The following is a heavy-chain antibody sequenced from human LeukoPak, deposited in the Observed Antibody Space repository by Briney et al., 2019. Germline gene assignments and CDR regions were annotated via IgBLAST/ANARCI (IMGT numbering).Heavy chain of an antibody. CDR3: ARDNGNIVGATLFDC. J-gene: IGHJ4*02. V-gene: IGHV4-30-2*01. D-gene: IGHD1-26*01. Sequence: SQTLSLTCTVSGGSISSGGYYWSWIRQPPGKGLEWIGYIYHSGSTYYNPSLKSRVTISVDRSKNQFSLKLSSVTAADTAVYYCARDNGNIVGATLFDCWGQGTLVTVSS. CDR1: GGSISSGGYY. CDR2: IYHSGST.